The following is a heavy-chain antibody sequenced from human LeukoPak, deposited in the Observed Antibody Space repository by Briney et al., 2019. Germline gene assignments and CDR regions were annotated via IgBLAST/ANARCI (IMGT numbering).Heavy chain of an antibody. V-gene: IGHV3-11*01. Sequence: GGSLRLSCAASGFIFSDYYMNWIRQAPGKGLEWVSYISNSGSNTYYADSVKGRFTISRDNAKNLLYLQMNSLSAEDTAVYYCARDPCEGYCGGDLLNFDYWGQGTLVTVSS. D-gene: IGHD2-21*01. CDR1: GFIFSDYY. J-gene: IGHJ4*02. CDR3: ARDPCEGYCGGDLLNFDY. CDR2: ISNSGSNT.